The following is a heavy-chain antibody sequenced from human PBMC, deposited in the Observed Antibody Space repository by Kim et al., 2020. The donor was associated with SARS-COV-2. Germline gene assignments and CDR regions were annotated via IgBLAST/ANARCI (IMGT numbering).Heavy chain of an antibody. CDR2: IADSGTT. D-gene: IGHD3-10*01. CDR1: GASISKYF. J-gene: IGHJ4*02. V-gene: IGHV4-59*01. Sequence: SETLSLTCNVSGASISKYFWHWIRQPPGKGLEWIGYIADSGTTNYSPSLKSRVTISADMSENQFSLKVTSVTAADTAVYYCARGGEGPTPSYFDYWGKG. CDR3: ARGGEGPTPSYFDY.